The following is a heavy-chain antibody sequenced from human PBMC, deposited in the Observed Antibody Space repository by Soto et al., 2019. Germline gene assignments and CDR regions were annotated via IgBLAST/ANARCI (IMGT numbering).Heavy chain of an antibody. CDR3: AREVVPAAHLYYFDY. V-gene: IGHV1-69*13. D-gene: IGHD2-2*01. Sequence: SVKVSCKASGGTFSSYAISWVRQAPGQGLEWMGGIIPIFGTANYAQKFQGRVTITADESTSTAYMELRSLRSEDTAVYYCAREVVPAAHLYYFDYWGQGTLVTVSS. CDR1: GGTFSSYA. CDR2: IIPIFGTA. J-gene: IGHJ4*02.